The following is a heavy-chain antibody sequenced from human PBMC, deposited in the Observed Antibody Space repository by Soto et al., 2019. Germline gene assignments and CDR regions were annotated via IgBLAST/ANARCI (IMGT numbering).Heavy chain of an antibody. CDR3: AKEAPGGWHFFDT. V-gene: IGHV3-30*18. CDR1: GFTFRTYG. J-gene: IGHJ4*02. Sequence: SLSCAASGFTFRTYGMHWVRQAPGKGLEWVAFISDDGSQKYYGDSVKGRFTISRDNSKNTLSLRMISLRTEDTSVYYCAKEAPGGWHFFDTWGQGTLVTVSS. D-gene: IGHD6-19*01. CDR2: ISDDGSQK.